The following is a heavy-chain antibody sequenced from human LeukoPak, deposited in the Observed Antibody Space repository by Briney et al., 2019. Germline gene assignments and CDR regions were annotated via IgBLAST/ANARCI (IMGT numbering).Heavy chain of an antibody. CDR1: ALTVSMKY. J-gene: IGHJ4*02. D-gene: IGHD3-10*01. CDR2: IYSGGST. Sequence: GGSLRLTCATSALTVSMKYLRWVRQAPEKGLEWVSVIYSGGSTYYADSVKGRFTISRDNFKNILYLQMNNLRAEDAAVYYCAKIGSRGLGFDYWGQGTLVTVSS. V-gene: IGHV3-66*01. CDR3: AKIGSRGLGFDY.